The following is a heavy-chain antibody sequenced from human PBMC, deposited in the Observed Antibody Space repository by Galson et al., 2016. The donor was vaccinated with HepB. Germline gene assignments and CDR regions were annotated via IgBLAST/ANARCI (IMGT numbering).Heavy chain of an antibody. Sequence: SETLSLTCTVAGGSINNYYWHWIRQPPGKGLEWVGFVGYNGDTRYNPSLRGRITISLDTPKNQFSLKLNSLTSADTAVYYYSREWSSFEFWGQGILVTVSS. CDR1: GGSINNYY. CDR3: SREWSSFEF. J-gene: IGHJ4*02. V-gene: IGHV4-59*01. CDR2: VGYNGDT. D-gene: IGHD2-15*01.